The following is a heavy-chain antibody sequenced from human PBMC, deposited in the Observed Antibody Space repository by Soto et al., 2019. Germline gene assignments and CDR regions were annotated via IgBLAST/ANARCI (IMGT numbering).Heavy chain of an antibody. Sequence: LSLTCAVYGGSVSGYYWSWIRQPPGKGLEWIGEINHSGSTNYNPSLKSRVTISVDTSKNQFSLKLSSVTAADTAVYYCARSYDFWSGYLFQDWYFDLWGRGTLVTSPQ. CDR2: INHSGST. V-gene: IGHV4-34*01. J-gene: IGHJ2*01. CDR1: GGSVSGYY. D-gene: IGHD3-3*01. CDR3: ARSYDFWSGYLFQDWYFDL.